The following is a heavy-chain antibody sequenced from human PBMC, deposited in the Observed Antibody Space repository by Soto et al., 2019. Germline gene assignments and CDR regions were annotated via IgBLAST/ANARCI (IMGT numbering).Heavy chain of an antibody. CDR2: IYYSGST. Sequence: SETLSLTCTVSGGSISSSNYYWGWIRQPPGKGLAWIGSIYYSGSTYYNPSLKSRVTISVDTSKNHFSLKLSSVTAADTPVYYCGTGITEWGQGTLVTVSS. D-gene: IGHD1-7*01. CDR1: GGSISSSNYY. CDR3: GTGITE. J-gene: IGHJ4*02. V-gene: IGHV4-39*02.